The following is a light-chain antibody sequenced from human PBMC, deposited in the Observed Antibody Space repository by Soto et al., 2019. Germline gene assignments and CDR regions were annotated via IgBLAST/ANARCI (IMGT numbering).Light chain of an antibody. J-gene: IGLJ3*02. CDR1: SSDVGGSNH. CDR3: SSHSTSTTSWV. V-gene: IGLV2-14*01. Sequence: QSALTQPASVSGSPGQSITISCTGTSSDVGGSNHVSWYQQYPGKAPKLVISEVSSRPSGVSNRFSGSKSGNTASLTISGLRTEDEADYYCSSHSTSTTSWVFGGGTKLTVL. CDR2: EVS.